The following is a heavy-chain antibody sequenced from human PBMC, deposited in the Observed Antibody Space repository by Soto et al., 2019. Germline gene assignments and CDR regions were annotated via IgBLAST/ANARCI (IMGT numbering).Heavy chain of an antibody. V-gene: IGHV1-69*12. Sequence: QVQLVQSGAEVKKTGSSVKVSCKASGGTFSSYAISWVRQAHGPGLEWLCGIIPIFGTANYAQKFQGRVTITADESTSTAYMELSSLRSEDTAVYYCARESTVNKSPGYYGMAVWGQGTTVTVS. CDR3: ARESTVNKSPGYYGMAV. J-gene: IGHJ6*02. CDR2: IIPIFGTA. D-gene: IGHD4-17*01. CDR1: GGTFSSYA.